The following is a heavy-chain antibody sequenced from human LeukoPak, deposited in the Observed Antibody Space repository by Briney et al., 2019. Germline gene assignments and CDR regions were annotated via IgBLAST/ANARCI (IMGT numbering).Heavy chain of an antibody. CDR1: GGSIGSYY. J-gene: IGHJ5*02. Sequence: SETLSLTCTVSGGSIGSYYWSWIRQPPGKGLEWIGYIYYSGSTNYNPSLKSRVTISVDTSKNQFSLKLSSVTAADTAVYYCARGRNIAVVSGDWFDPWGQGTLVTVSS. D-gene: IGHD6-19*01. V-gene: IGHV4-59*01. CDR3: ARGRNIAVVSGDWFDP. CDR2: IYYSGST.